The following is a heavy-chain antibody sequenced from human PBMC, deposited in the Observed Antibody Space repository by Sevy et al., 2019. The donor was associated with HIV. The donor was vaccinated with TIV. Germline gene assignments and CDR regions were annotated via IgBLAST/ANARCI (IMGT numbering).Heavy chain of an antibody. J-gene: IGHJ4*02. V-gene: IGHV4-59*08. Sequence: SETLSLTCTVSGGSITSLYWNWIRQPPGKGLEWIANIYYKGHINYNPSLKSRVTLSLDTSKNQFSLRLSSVTAADTAMYYCAGEDAWGRGYSWGQGTLVTVSS. D-gene: IGHD1-26*01. CDR2: IYYKGHI. CDR1: GGSITSLY. CDR3: AGEDAWGRGYS.